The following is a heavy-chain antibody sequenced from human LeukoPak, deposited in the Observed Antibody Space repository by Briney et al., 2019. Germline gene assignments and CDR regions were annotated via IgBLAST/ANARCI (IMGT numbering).Heavy chain of an antibody. CDR3: ARWRAADDAFDV. CDR2: IGIGGDT. J-gene: IGHJ3*01. D-gene: IGHD6-13*01. Sequence: GGSLRLSCAASGFTFSSYDMHWVRQPTGKGLEWVSAIGIGGDTYYLGSVKGRFTISRENAKNSLFLQMNSLTAGDTAVYYCARWRAADDAFDVWGQGTMVTVSS. CDR1: GFTFSSYD. V-gene: IGHV3-13*01.